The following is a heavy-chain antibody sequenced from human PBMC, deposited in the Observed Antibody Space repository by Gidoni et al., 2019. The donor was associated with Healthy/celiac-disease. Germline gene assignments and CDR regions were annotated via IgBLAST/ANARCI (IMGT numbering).Heavy chain of an antibody. Sequence: EVQLLESGGGLVQPGGSLRLSCAASGFPFSSHAMTWVRQAPGKGLEWVSTISGSGGNTDYADSVKGRFTISRDNSKNTLYLQMNTLRAEDTAVYYCAKDIRMIVVVITDAFDIWGQGTMVTVSS. D-gene: IGHD3-22*01. V-gene: IGHV3-23*01. J-gene: IGHJ3*02. CDR2: ISGSGGNT. CDR1: GFPFSSHA. CDR3: AKDIRMIVVVITDAFDI.